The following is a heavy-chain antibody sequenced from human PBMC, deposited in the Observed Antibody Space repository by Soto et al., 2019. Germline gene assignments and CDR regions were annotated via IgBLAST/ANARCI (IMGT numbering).Heavy chain of an antibody. CDR2: IIPMFGTA. V-gene: IGHV1-69*01. Sequence: QVQLVQSGAEVRKPGSSVKVSCKASGGTFSRHAISWVRQAPGQGLEWMGGIIPMFGTANHAQKFQGRVTIIADESTSTAYMELSSLRSEDTAIYYCARGWGYDSSDDYYAYWGQGTVVIVSS. J-gene: IGHJ4*02. D-gene: IGHD3-22*01. CDR1: GGTFSRHA. CDR3: ARGWGYDSSDDYYAY.